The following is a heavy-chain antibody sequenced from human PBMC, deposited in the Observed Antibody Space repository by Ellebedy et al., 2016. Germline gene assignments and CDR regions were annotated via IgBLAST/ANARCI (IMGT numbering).Heavy chain of an antibody. Sequence: SVKVSCXASGFTFTSSAVQWVRQARGQRLEWIGWIVVGSGNTNYAQKFQERVTITRDMSTSTAYMELSSLRSEDTAVYYCAADAYYYGSGSYYPTLDYWGQGTLVTVSS. CDR1: GFTFTSSA. CDR2: IVVGSGNT. J-gene: IGHJ4*02. CDR3: AADAYYYGSGSYYPTLDY. V-gene: IGHV1-58*01. D-gene: IGHD3-10*01.